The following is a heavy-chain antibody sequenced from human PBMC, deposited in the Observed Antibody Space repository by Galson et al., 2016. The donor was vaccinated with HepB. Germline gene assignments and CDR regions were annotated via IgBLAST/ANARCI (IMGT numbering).Heavy chain of an antibody. D-gene: IGHD1-26*01. CDR2: TYYRSKWYN. V-gene: IGHV6-1*01. CDR3: ASGWAFDD. CDR1: GDSVSSNTAA. J-gene: IGHJ4*02. Sequence: CAISGDSVSSNTAAWNWVRQSPSRGLEWLGGTYYRSKWYNDYAVSLRSRITINADTSKNEFSLQLNSVTPEDTAVYYCASGWAFDDWGQGTLVTVSS.